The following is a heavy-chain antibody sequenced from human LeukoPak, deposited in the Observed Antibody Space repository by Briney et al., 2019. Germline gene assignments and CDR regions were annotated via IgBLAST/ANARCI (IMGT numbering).Heavy chain of an antibody. Sequence: PGGSLRLSCAASGFTFRMYVMSWVRQAPGKGLEWVSAVSGSGVRTNYGDSVKGRFTISRDNSKNTVYLQMNSLRAEDTAVYYCARHQSYGGRGGFDYWGQGILVTVSS. D-gene: IGHD4-23*01. J-gene: IGHJ4*02. V-gene: IGHV3-23*01. CDR3: ARHQSYGGRGGFDY. CDR2: VSGSGVRT. CDR1: GFTFRMYV.